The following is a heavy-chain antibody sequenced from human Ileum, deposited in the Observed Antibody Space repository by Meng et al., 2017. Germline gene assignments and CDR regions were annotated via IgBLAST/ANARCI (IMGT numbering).Heavy chain of an antibody. CDR3: ASGLYPNGMDV. D-gene: IGHD2-8*01. Sequence: GESLKISCAASGFMYDNYGMSWVRQAPGKGLEWVSGINWNGDSTSYVDSVQGRFTISRDNAKKSLYLQMTSMRAEDTTIYYCASGLYPNGMDVWGQGTTVTVSS. V-gene: IGHV3-20*04. J-gene: IGHJ6*02. CDR2: INWNGDST. CDR1: GFMYDNYG.